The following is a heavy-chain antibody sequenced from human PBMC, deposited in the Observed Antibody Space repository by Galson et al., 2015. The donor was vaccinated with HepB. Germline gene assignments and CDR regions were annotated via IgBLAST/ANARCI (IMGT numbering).Heavy chain of an antibody. CDR2: VSAYNLNT. CDR1: GYTFTNYG. D-gene: IGHD3-3*01. Sequence: SVKVSCKASGYTFTNYGIAWVRQAPGQGLEWLGWVSAYNLNTKYAQNLQGRVTMITDTSTSTAYMELRSLRSDDTAAYYCARDRYDFWSGYYLDVWGQGTTVTVSS. CDR3: ARDRYDFWSGYYLDV. J-gene: IGHJ6*02. V-gene: IGHV1-18*01.